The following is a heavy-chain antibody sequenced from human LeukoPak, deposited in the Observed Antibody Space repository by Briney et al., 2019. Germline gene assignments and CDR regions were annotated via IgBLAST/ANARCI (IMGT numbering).Heavy chain of an antibody. CDR1: GFTFSNAW. CDR2: IKSKTDGGTT. J-gene: IGHJ4*02. D-gene: IGHD1-26*01. CDR3: TTEVSYHTSFFDC. Sequence: GGSLRLSCAASGFTFSNAWMSWVRQAPGKGLEWVGRIKSKTDGGTTDYAAPVKGRFTISRDDSKNTLYLQMNSLKTEDTAVYYCTTEVSYHTSFFDCWGQGTLVTVSS. V-gene: IGHV3-15*01.